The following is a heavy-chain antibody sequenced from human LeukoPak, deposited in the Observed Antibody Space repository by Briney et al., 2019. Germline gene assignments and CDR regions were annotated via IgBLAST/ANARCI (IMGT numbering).Heavy chain of an antibody. CDR1: GFAVSNTY. V-gene: IGHV3-64*01. Sequence: PGGSLRLSCAASGFAVSNTYMSWVRQAPGKGLEYVSTISSNGGNTYYANSVKDRFTISRDNSKNTLYLQMGSLRAEDMAVYYCARVDSNGYYFFDYWGQGTLVTVSS. CDR3: ARVDSNGYYFFDY. J-gene: IGHJ4*02. CDR2: ISSNGGNT. D-gene: IGHD5-18*01.